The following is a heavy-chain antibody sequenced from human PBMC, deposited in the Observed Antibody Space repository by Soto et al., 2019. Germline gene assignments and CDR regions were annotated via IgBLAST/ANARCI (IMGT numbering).Heavy chain of an antibody. Sequence: EVQLVESGGGLVQPGGSLRLSCAASGITFSSYWMSWVRQAPGKGLEWVANIKQDGSEKFYVDSVKGRFTISRDNVKRSLYLLMKSLRSEDTAVYYCASALSYGNIWGQGTMVTVSS. D-gene: IGHD5-18*01. J-gene: IGHJ3*02. CDR3: ASALSYGNI. V-gene: IGHV3-7*02. CDR1: GITFSSYW. CDR2: IKQDGSEK.